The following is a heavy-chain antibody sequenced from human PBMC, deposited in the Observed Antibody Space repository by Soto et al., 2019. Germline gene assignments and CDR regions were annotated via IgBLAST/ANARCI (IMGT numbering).Heavy chain of an antibody. V-gene: IGHV3-74*01. D-gene: IGHD2-8*01. CDR2: INSDGSST. CDR1: GFTFSSYW. J-gene: IGHJ4*02. CDR3: ARDRVLMVYADDLDY. Sequence: GGSLRLSCAASGFTFSSYWMHWVRQAPGKGLVWVSRINSDGSSTSYADSVKGRFTISRDNAKNTLYLQMNSLRAEDTAVYYCARDRVLMVYADDLDYWGQGTLVTVSS.